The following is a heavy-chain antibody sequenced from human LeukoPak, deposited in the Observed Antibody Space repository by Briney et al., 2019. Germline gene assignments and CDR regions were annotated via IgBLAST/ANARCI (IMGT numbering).Heavy chain of an antibody. Sequence: ASVKVSCKAFGYTFTSNYIHWVRQAPGQGLEGMGYINPKSGGTKYAQKFQGRFTMTRDTSISTAYMELSRLRSDDTAVYYCARDPSQSYYTDVWGKGTTVIVSS. CDR2: INPKSGGT. J-gene: IGHJ6*03. CDR1: GYTFTSNY. CDR3: ARDPSQSYYTDV. V-gene: IGHV1-2*02. D-gene: IGHD6-6*01.